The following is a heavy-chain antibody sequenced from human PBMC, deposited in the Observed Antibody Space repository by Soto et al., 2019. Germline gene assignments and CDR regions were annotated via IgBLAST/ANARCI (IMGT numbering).Heavy chain of an antibody. D-gene: IGHD3-3*01. CDR2: ISTDGTDK. Sequence: PGGSLRLSCAASGFTFSSYWMPWVRQAPGKGLEWVALISTDGTDKYYADSVKGRFTISRDNSKNTLYLQMNSLRAEDTAVYYCARHKRDLRFLEWSYYFDYWGQGTLVTAPQ. CDR1: GFTFSSYW. CDR3: ARHKRDLRFLEWSYYFDY. V-gene: IGHV3-30-3*01. J-gene: IGHJ4*02.